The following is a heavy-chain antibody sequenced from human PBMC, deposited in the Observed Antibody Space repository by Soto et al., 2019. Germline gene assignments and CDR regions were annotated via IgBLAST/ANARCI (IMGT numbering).Heavy chain of an antibody. CDR3: ARGNSWSGYYYYYGMDV. Sequence: SETLSLTCTVSGGSISSYYWSWIRQPPGKGLEWIGYIYYSGSTNYNPSLKSRVTISVDTSKNQFSLKLSSVTAADTAVYYCARGNSWSGYYYYYGMDVWGQGTTVTVSS. V-gene: IGHV4-59*01. D-gene: IGHD3-3*01. J-gene: IGHJ6*02. CDR1: GGSISSYY. CDR2: IYYSGST.